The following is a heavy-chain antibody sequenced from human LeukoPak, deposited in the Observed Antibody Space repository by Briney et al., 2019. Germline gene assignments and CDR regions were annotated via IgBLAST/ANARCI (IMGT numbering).Heavy chain of an antibody. D-gene: IGHD3-9*01. CDR2: INSDGSST. J-gene: IGHJ5*02. CDR1: GFTFSSYW. V-gene: IGHV3-74*01. CDR3: AKDLEYTSYYDILTGYYTNWFDP. Sequence: PGGSLRLSCAASGFTFSSYWMHWVRQAPGKGLVWVSRINSDGSSTSYADSVKGRFTISRDNSKNTLYLQMNSLRAEDTAVYYCAKDLEYTSYYDILTGYYTNWFDPWGQGTLVTVSS.